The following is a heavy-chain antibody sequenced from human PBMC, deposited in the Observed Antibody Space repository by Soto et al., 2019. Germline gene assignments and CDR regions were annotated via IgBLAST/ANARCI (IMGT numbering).Heavy chain of an antibody. CDR3: EREASDIVVVPAAIPDNYFDY. J-gene: IGHJ4*02. D-gene: IGHD2-2*02. Sequence: ASVKVSCKASGYTFTSYYMHWVRQAPGQGLEWMGIINPSGGSTSYAQKFQGRVTRTRDTSTSTVYMELSSLRSEDTAVYYCEREASDIVVVPAAIPDNYFDYWGQGTMVTVYS. CDR1: GYTFTSYY. V-gene: IGHV1-46*01. CDR2: INPSGGST.